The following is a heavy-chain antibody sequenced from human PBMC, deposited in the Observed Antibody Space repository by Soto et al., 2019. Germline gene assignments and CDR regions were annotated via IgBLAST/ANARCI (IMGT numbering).Heavy chain of an antibody. V-gene: IGHV4-34*01. CDR3: ARGGPTYYYYGMDV. D-gene: IGHD1-26*01. CDR2: INHSGST. CDR1: GGSFSGYY. J-gene: IGHJ6*02. Sequence: SETLSLTCAVYGGSFSGYYWSWIRQPPGKGLEWIGEINHSGSTNYNPSRKSRVTISVDTSKNQFSLKLSSVTAADTAVYYCARGGPTYYYYGMDVWGQGTTVTVSS.